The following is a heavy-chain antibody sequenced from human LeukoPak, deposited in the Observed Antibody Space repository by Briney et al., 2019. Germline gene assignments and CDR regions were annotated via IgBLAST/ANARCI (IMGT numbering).Heavy chain of an antibody. D-gene: IGHD6-13*01. V-gene: IGHV3-9*01. Sequence: GRSLRLSCAASGFTFDDYAMHWVRQAPGKGLEWVSGISWNSGSIGYADSVKGRFTISRDNAKNSLYLQMNSLRAEDTALYYCAKDSSSWYGPWAFDIWGQGTMVTVSS. J-gene: IGHJ3*02. CDR2: ISWNSGSI. CDR1: GFTFDDYA. CDR3: AKDSSSWYGPWAFDI.